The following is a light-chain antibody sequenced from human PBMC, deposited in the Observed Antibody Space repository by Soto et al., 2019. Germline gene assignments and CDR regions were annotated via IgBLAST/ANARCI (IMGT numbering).Light chain of an antibody. Sequence: QSVLTQPASVSGSPGQSITISCTGTSSDVGGYNYVSWYQHHPGKAPKLMVYEVSNRPSGVSNRFSGSKSGTTASLTISGLQAEDEADYYCRSYTTSYTQVFGGGTKLTVL. J-gene: IGLJ3*02. CDR3: RSYTTSYTQV. CDR2: EVS. V-gene: IGLV2-14*01. CDR1: SSDVGGYNY.